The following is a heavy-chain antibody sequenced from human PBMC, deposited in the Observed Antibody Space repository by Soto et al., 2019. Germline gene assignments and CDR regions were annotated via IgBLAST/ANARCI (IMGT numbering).Heavy chain of an antibody. D-gene: IGHD5-18*01. V-gene: IGHV3-23*01. Sequence: PGGSLRLSCAASGFTFSSYAMSWVRQAPGKGLEWVSGISGSGDSTYYADSVKGRFTISRDNSKNTLYLQMNSLRAEDTAVYYCARGRGYSYGFDYWGQGTLVTVSS. CDR3: ARGRGYSYGFDY. CDR2: ISGSGDST. CDR1: GFTFSSYA. J-gene: IGHJ4*02.